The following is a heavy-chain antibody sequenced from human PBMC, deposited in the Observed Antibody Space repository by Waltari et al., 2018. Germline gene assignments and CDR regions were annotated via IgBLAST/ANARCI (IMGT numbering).Heavy chain of an antibody. J-gene: IGHJ4*02. CDR1: GGPISSGGYS. D-gene: IGHD2-15*01. V-gene: IGHV4-30-2*01. CDR2: IYHSGST. Sequence: QLQLQESGSGLVKPSQTLSLTCAVSGGPISSGGYSWRWIRPPPGKGLEWIGYIYHSGSTYYNPSLKSRVTISVDRSKNQFSLKLSSVTAADTAVYYCARYCSGGSCYFGGFDYWGQGTLVTVSS. CDR3: ARYCSGGSCYFGGFDY.